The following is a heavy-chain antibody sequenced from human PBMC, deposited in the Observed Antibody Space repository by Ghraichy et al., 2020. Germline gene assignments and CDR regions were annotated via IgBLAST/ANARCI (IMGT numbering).Heavy chain of an antibody. D-gene: IGHD2-2*02. CDR3: ARDLSCSSTSCYTPAGANWFDP. CDR1: GYTFTSYY. Sequence: ASVKVSCKASGYTFTSYYMHWVRQAPGQGLEWMGIINPSGGSTSYAQKFQGRVTMTRDTSTSTVYMELSSLRSEDTAVYYCARDLSCSSTSCYTPAGANWFDPWGQGTLVTVSS. V-gene: IGHV1-46*01. CDR2: INPSGGST. J-gene: IGHJ5*02.